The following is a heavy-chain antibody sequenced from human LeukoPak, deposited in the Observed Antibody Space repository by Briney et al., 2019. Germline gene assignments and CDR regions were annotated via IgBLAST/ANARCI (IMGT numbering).Heavy chain of an antibody. CDR2: IKSKTDGGTT. Sequence: GGSLRLSCAASKFAFNNAWMSWFRQAPGKGLEWVGHIKSKTDGGTTDYAAPVQVRFNISRDDSKDRLYLQTNSLKTEHAVLYYCTAVAHDSDVWAQGNIVTVSS. J-gene: IGHJ3*01. D-gene: IGHD3-22*01. CDR1: KFAFNNAW. CDR3: TAVAHDSDV. V-gene: IGHV3-15*01.